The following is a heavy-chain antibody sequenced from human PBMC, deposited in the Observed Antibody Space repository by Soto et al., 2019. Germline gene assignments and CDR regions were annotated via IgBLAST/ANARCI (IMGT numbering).Heavy chain of an antibody. J-gene: IGHJ4*02. Sequence: EVQLLESGGALVQPGGSLTLSCTASGFTFRNSAMGWVRQAPGKGLEWVSGVSGSGGSTYYANSAKGRFSITRDNSRNTVVLQMNSLSAEDTAIYYCAKDMSIAVSSGSFDYWGQGTLVTVSS. D-gene: IGHD2-21*01. CDR2: VSGSGGST. CDR3: AKDMSIAVSSGSFDY. CDR1: GFTFRNSA. V-gene: IGHV3-23*01.